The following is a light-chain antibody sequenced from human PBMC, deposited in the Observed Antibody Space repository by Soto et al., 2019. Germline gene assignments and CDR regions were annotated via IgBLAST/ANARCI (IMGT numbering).Light chain of an antibody. CDR3: QQYDTSPIT. CDR2: DTS. CDR1: QFVSSKS. Sequence: EIVLTPSPGTLSLSPGESATLLCRASQFVSSKSLAWYQQKPGQAPRLLIFDTSTRATGIPDRFSGSGSGTDFTLTITPLEPEDFAVYFCQQYDTSPITFGQGTRLEIK. V-gene: IGKV3-20*01. J-gene: IGKJ5*01.